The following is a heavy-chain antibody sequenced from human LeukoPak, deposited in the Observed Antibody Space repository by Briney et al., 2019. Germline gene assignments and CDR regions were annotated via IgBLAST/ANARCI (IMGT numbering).Heavy chain of an antibody. CDR2: ISGDGGST. J-gene: IGHJ4*02. CDR3: AKDFYYDSSGYYAPEFDY. D-gene: IGHD3-22*01. CDR1: GFTFDDYA. Sequence: PGGSLRLSCAASGFTFDDYAMHWVRQAPGKGLEWVSLISGDGGSTYYADSVKGRFTISRDNSTNSLYLQMTSLRTEDTALYYCAKDFYYDSSGYYAPEFDYWGQGTLVTVSS. V-gene: IGHV3-43*02.